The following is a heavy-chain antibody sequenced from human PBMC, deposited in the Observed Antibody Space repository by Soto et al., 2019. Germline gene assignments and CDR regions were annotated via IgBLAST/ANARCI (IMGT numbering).Heavy chain of an antibody. CDR2: IHAGNGNT. CDR3: ARGVAFLDY. J-gene: IGHJ4*02. CDR1: GYTFSSYA. V-gene: IGHV1-3*01. Sequence: XSVKVSCKASGYTFSSYAIHWVRQAPGQGLEWMGWIHAGNGNTKYSQSFQGRVTISRDTSATTAYMELNSLRSEDTAVYYCARGVAFLDYWGQGTLVTVSS. D-gene: IGHD2-15*01.